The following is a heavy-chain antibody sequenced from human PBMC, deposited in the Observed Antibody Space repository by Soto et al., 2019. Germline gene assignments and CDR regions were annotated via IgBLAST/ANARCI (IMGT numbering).Heavy chain of an antibody. CDR1: GGSLSGDF. V-gene: IGHV4-34*01. J-gene: IGHJ4*02. CDR2: VKDGGHT. CDR3: ARGQEGVVATH. Sequence: QVQLQQWGAGLLKPSETLSLNCGVTGGSLSGDFWSWISQPPGKGLEWIGEVKDGGHTNYSPSLRGRVTISSDTSNNQFSLRLNSVTAADTGVYYCARGQEGVVATHWDQGSLVTVSS. D-gene: IGHD5-12*01.